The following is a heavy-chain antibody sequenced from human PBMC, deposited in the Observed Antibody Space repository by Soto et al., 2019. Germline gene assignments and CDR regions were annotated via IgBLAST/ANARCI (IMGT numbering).Heavy chain of an antibody. CDR2: IYHSGST. CDR3: ARVGLVAELLSNYCGMGV. V-gene: IGHV4-4*02. D-gene: IGHD2-15*01. CDR1: GGSISSSNW. Sequence: PSETLSLTCAVSGGSISSSNWWSWVRQAPGRGWGWIGEIYHSGSTNYNPSLTSRVTISGDKSKNQFSLKQSSVTAGDTAVYYCARVGLVAELLSNYCGMGVMCQWTTV. J-gene: IGHJ6*02.